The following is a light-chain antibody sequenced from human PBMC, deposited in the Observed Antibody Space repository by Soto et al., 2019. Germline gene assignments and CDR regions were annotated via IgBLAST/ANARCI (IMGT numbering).Light chain of an antibody. CDR2: AAS. Sequence: DIQMTQSPSTRSGSVGDRVALTCRASQTISSWLAWYQQKPGKAPKLLIHAASTLQSGVSSRFSGSGSGTYFTLTISSLQPEGVATYYCQKYDSGPTFGPGTKVDI. CDR1: QTISSW. J-gene: IGKJ1*01. CDR3: QKYDSGPT. V-gene: IGKV1-27*01.